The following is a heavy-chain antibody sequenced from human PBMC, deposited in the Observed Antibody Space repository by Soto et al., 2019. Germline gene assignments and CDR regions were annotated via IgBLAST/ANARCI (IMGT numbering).Heavy chain of an antibody. D-gene: IGHD3-9*01. Sequence: GGSLRLSCAASGFTFSSYAMSWVRQAPGKGLEWVSAISGSGGSTYYADSVKGRFTISRDNSKNTLYLQMNSLRAEDTAVYYCAKEGSYDILTGYYYFDYWGPGTLVTVSS. CDR2: ISGSGGST. CDR3: AKEGSYDILTGYYYFDY. V-gene: IGHV3-23*01. CDR1: GFTFSSYA. J-gene: IGHJ4*02.